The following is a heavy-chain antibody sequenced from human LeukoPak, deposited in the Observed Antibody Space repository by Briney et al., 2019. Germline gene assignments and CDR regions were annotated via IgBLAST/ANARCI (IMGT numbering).Heavy chain of an antibody. CDR1: GFSFSIYW. D-gene: IGHD5-12*01. CDR2: IKPDGSDK. CDR3: AREVFCGYDS. J-gene: IGHJ5*01. Sequence: GGSLRLSCAASGFSFSIYWMNWVRQAPGKGLEWVANIKPDGSDKFYVDPVKGRFTISRDNAKNSLYLQMNSLRAEDTAIYYCAREVFCGYDSWGQGTLVTVSS. V-gene: IGHV3-7*01.